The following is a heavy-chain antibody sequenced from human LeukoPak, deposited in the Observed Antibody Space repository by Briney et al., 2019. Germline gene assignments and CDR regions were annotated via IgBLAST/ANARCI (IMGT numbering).Heavy chain of an antibody. CDR2: VSGSGGST. Sequence: GGSLRLSCTASGFTFSSSAMSWVRQAPGKGLEWVSAVSGSGGSTYYADSVKGRFTISRDNSKNTLYLQMSSLRAEDTAVYYCATRTEQYYYYGMDVWGQGTTVTVSS. CDR3: ATRTEQYYYYGMDV. J-gene: IGHJ6*02. V-gene: IGHV3-23*01. CDR1: GFTFSSSA. D-gene: IGHD1-14*01.